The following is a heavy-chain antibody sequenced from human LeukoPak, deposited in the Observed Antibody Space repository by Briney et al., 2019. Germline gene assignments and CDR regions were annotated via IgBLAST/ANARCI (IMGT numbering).Heavy chain of an antibody. CDR1: GFTFSSYA. J-gene: IGHJ4*02. CDR3: AKDQDIAAADYYFDY. CDR2: ISSNGGST. V-gene: IGHV3-64*04. D-gene: IGHD6-13*01. Sequence: GGSLRLSCSASGFTFSSYAMHWVRQAPGKGLEYVSAISSNGGSTYYADSVKGRFTISRDNSKNTLYLQMNSLRAEDTALYYCAKDQDIAAADYYFDYWGQGTLVTVSS.